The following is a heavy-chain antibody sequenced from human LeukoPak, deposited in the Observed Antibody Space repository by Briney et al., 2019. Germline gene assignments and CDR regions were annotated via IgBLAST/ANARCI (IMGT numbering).Heavy chain of an antibody. CDR3: TRHSLHDYGDQELDY. CDR2: IRSKANSYAT. Sequence: GGSLRLSCAASGFTFSGSAMPWVRQASGKGLEWVGRIRSKANSYATAYAASVKGRFTISRDDSKNTAYLQMNSLKTEDTAVYYCTRHSLHDYGDQELDYWGQGTLVTVSS. CDR1: GFTFSGSA. V-gene: IGHV3-73*01. J-gene: IGHJ4*02. D-gene: IGHD4-17*01.